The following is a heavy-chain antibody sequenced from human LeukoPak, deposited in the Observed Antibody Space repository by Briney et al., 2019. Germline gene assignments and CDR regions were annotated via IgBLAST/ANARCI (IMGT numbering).Heavy chain of an antibody. CDR1: GFTVSSNY. CDR2: IYSGGST. D-gene: IGHD3-10*01. Sequence: GGSLRLSCAASGFTVSSNYMSWVRQAPGKGLEWVSVIYSGGSTYYADSVKGRFTISRDNSKNTLYLQMNSLRAEDTAVYYCATEGGSDPQRSSYYYYYGMDVWGQGTTVTVSS. V-gene: IGHV3-66*01. CDR3: ATEGGSDPQRSSYYYYYGMDV. J-gene: IGHJ6*02.